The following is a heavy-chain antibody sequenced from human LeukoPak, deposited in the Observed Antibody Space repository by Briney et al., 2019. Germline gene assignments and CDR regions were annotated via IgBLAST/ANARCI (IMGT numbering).Heavy chain of an antibody. CDR1: GFTFSGSA. CDR3: TRLDDSSGYDYGAPDY. Sequence: PGGSLTLSCAASGFTFSGSAIHWVRQASGKGLEWVGRIRTKANNYATAYVESMKGRFTMSRDDSKNTAYLQMNSLKTEDTAVYYCTRLDDSSGYDYGAPDYWGQGTLVTVSS. CDR2: IRTKANNYAT. V-gene: IGHV3-73*01. D-gene: IGHD3-22*01. J-gene: IGHJ4*02.